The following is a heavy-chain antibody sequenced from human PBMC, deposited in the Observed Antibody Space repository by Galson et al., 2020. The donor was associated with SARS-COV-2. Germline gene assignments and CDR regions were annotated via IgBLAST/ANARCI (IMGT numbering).Heavy chain of an antibody. Sequence: GGSMRITCEAYGFTISNYDINWVRQAPGKGLEWVSAITDSGHTYYADSVKGRFTISRDNSKNTVYLQMTSLRTEDTALYYCAKVGRIFGVINAFDIWGQGTLVTVSS. V-gene: IGHV3-23*01. CDR1: GFTISNYD. CDR3: AKVGRIFGVINAFDI. J-gene: IGHJ3*02. CDR2: ITDSGHT. D-gene: IGHD3-3*02.